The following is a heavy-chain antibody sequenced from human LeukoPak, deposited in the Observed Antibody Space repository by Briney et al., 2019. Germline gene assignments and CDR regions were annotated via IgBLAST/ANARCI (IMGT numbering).Heavy chain of an antibody. CDR1: GYTFTGYY. CDR3: ALIAYCSSTSCFDY. Sequence: ASVKVSCKASGYTFTGYYMHWVRQAPGQGLEWMGWINPNSGGTNYAQKFQGRVTMTRDTSISTAYMELSRLRSDDTAAYYCALIAYCSSTSCFDYWGQGTLVTVSS. CDR2: INPNSGGT. J-gene: IGHJ4*02. D-gene: IGHD2-2*01. V-gene: IGHV1-2*02.